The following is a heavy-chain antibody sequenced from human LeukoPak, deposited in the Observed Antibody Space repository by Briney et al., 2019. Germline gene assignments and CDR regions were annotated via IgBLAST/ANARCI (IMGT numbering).Heavy chain of an antibody. CDR1: GFTFSSYA. D-gene: IGHD3-10*01. CDR2: ISYDGSNK. J-gene: IGHJ4*02. Sequence: PGRSLRLSCAACGFTFSSYAMHWVRQAPGKGMEWVAVISYDGSNKYYADSVKGRFTISRDNSKNTLYLQMNSLGAEDTAVYYCARAKSVSTYYYGSGSYYLDYWGQGTLVTVSS. V-gene: IGHV3-30-3*01. CDR3: ARAKSVSTYYYGSGSYYLDY.